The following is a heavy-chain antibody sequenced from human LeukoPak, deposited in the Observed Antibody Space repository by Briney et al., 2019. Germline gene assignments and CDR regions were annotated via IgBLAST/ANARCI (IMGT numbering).Heavy chain of an antibody. CDR3: ARDYGFYSGLYFFDY. J-gene: IGHJ4*02. Sequence: ASVKVSCKASGYTFTSYDINWVRQAPGQGLEWMGWINPNSGGTKYAQKFQGRVTMTRDTSISTAYMELSKLRSDDTAVYSCARDYGFYSGLYFFDYWGQGTLVTVSS. CDR2: INPNSGGT. CDR1: GYTFTSYD. V-gene: IGHV1-2*02. D-gene: IGHD1-26*01.